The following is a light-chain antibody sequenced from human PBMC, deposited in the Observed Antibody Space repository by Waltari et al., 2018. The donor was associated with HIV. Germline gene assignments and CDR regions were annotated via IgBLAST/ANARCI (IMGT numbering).Light chain of an antibody. Sequence: QSALTQPPSASGSPGQSVPISCTGTSSDVGGYTYVPWYQQHPGKAPKLMIYEVSKRPSGVPDRFSGSKSGNTASLTVSGLQAEDEADYYCSSCAGSNNGVFGGGTKLTVL. CDR2: EVS. J-gene: IGLJ3*02. CDR1: SSDVGGYTY. V-gene: IGLV2-8*01. CDR3: SSCAGSNNGV.